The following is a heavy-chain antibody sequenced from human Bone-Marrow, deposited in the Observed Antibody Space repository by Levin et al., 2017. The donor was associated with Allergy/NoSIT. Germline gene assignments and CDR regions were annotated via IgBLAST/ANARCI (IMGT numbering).Heavy chain of an antibody. CDR3: ARHVAPYSNYFWFDP. Sequence: GGSLRLSCKGSGYSFTSYWIGWVRQMPGKGLEWMGIIYPGDSDTRYSPSFQGQVTISADKSISTAYLQWSSLKASDTAMYYCARHVAPYSNYFWFDPWGQGTLVTVSS. CDR2: IYPGDSDT. J-gene: IGHJ5*02. D-gene: IGHD4-11*01. V-gene: IGHV5-51*01. CDR1: GYSFTSYW.